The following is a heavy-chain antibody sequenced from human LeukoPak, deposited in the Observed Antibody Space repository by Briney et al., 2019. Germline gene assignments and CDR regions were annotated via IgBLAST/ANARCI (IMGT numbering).Heavy chain of an antibody. CDR3: AREEYCSGGSCFGY. Sequence: SETLCLTCTVSGVSISSYYWSWIRQPPGKGLEWVGYIYYSGSTNYNPSLKSRVTILVDTSKNPFSLKLSSVTAADTAVYYLAREEYCSGGSCFGYWGQGTLVTVSS. J-gene: IGHJ4*02. V-gene: IGHV4-59*01. CDR2: IYYSGST. D-gene: IGHD2-15*01. CDR1: GVSISSYY.